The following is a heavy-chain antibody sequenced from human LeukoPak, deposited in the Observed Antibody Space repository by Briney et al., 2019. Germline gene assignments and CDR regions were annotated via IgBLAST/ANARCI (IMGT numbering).Heavy chain of an antibody. CDR1: GYTFTSYG. CDR3: ARAMRVTGANWFDP. CDR2: IDAGNGRT. J-gene: IGHJ5*02. V-gene: IGHV1-18*03. D-gene: IGHD2-21*02. Sequence: ASVKVSCKASGYTFTSYGISWVRQAPGQGLEWMGWIDAGNGRTKYSQDFQGRVTISRDTSASIAYMELSSLRSDDMAVYYCARAMRVTGANWFDPWGQGTLVTVSS.